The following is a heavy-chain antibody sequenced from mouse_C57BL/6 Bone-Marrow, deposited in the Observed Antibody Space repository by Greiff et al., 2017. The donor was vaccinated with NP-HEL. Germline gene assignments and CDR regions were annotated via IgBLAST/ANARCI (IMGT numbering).Heavy chain of an antibody. Sequence: VQLQQSGAELVRPGASVKLSCTASGFNIKDDYMHWVKQRPEQGLEWIGWIDPENGDTEYASKFQGKATITADTPSNTAYLQLSSLTSEDTAVYYCTTGDCYLPYFDYWGQGTTLTVSS. V-gene: IGHV14-4*01. CDR3: TTGDCYLPYFDY. D-gene: IGHD2-3*01. CDR1: GFNIKDDY. CDR2: IDPENGDT. J-gene: IGHJ2*01.